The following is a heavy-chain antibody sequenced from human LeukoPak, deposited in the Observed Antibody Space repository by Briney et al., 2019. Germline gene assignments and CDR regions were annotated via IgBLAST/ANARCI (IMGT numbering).Heavy chain of an antibody. D-gene: IGHD2-8*01. CDR2: IKQDGSEK. Sequence: GGSLRLSCAASGFTFSSYWMSWVRQAPGKGLEWVANIKQDGSEKYYVDSVKGRFTISRDNAKNSLYLQMNSLRAEDTAVYYCARVPLYCTNGVCFDPWGQGTLVTVSS. V-gene: IGHV3-7*01. J-gene: IGHJ5*02. CDR1: GFTFSSYW. CDR3: ARVPLYCTNGVCFDP.